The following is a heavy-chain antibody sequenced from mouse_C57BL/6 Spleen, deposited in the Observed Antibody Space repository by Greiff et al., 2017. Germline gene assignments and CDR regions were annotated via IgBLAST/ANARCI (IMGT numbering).Heavy chain of an antibody. CDR2: IYPGSGST. J-gene: IGHJ3*01. V-gene: IGHV1-55*01. D-gene: IGHD2-4*01. CDR1: GYTFTSYW. Sequence: QVQLQQPGAELVKPGASVKMSRKASGYTFTSYWITWVKQRPGQGLEWIGDIYPGSGSTNYNEKFKSKATLTVDTSSSTAYMQLSSLTSEDSAVYYCARGVYYDYDGFAYWGQGTLVTVSA. CDR3: ARGVYYDYDGFAY.